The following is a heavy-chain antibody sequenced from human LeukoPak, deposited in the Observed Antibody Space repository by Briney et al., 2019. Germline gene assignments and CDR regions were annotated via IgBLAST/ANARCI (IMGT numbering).Heavy chain of an antibody. CDR1: GISFSSHG. Sequence: PGTSLRLSCAASGISFSSHGMHWVRQAPGKGLEWLAVIWYDGSNIYYTDSVKGRFTISRDNSKNTLYLQMNSLRAEDTALYYCARARNDYDSNGFSLLDYWGQGTLATVSS. CDR2: IWYDGSNI. CDR3: ARARNDYDSNGFSLLDY. D-gene: IGHD3-22*01. J-gene: IGHJ4*02. V-gene: IGHV3-33*01.